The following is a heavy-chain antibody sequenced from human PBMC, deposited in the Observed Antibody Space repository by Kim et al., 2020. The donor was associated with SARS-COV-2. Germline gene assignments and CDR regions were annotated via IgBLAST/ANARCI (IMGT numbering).Heavy chain of an antibody. CDR1: GGSFSGYY. D-gene: IGHD6-19*01. CDR2: INHSGST. V-gene: IGHV4-34*01. J-gene: IGHJ4*02. CDR3: ASQGHIAVAGTTRVAANFDY. Sequence: SETLSLTCAVYGGSFSGYYWSWIRQPPGKGLEWIGEINHSGSTNYNPSLKSRVTISVDTSKNQFSLKLSSVTAADTAVYYCASQGHIAVAGTTRVAANFDYWGQGTLVTVSS.